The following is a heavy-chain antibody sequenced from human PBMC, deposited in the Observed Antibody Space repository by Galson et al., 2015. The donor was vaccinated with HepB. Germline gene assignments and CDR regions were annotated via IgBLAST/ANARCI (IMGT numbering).Heavy chain of an antibody. D-gene: IGHD3-10*01. CDR2: ISYDGSNK. CDR1: GFTFSSYG. V-gene: IGHV3-30*18. CDR3: AKDCITMVRGVTSPDY. Sequence: SLRLSCAASGFTFSSYGMHWARQAPGKGLEWVAVISYDGSNKYYADSVKGRFTISRDNSKNTLYLQMNSLRAEDTAVYYCAKDCITMVRGVTSPDYWGQGTLVTVSS. J-gene: IGHJ4*02.